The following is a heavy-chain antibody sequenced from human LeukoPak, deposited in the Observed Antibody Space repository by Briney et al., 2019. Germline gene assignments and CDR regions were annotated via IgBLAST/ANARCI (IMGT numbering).Heavy chain of an antibody. CDR1: GGSISSNSYY. V-gene: IGHV4-39*01. J-gene: IGHJ5*02. CDR2: IYYSGST. D-gene: IGHD2-8*01. Sequence: SETLSLTCTVSGGSISSNSYYWGWIRQPPGKGLEWIGSIYYSGSTYYNPSLKSRVTISVDTSKNQFSLKPSSVTAADTAVYYCARLLYCFNGVCFNWFDPWGQGTLVTVSS. CDR3: ARLLYCFNGVCFNWFDP.